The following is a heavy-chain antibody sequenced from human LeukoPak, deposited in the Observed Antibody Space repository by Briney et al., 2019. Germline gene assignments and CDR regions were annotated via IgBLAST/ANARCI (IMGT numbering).Heavy chain of an antibody. D-gene: IGHD3-22*01. CDR1: GYTFTGYY. J-gene: IGHJ4*02. CDR3: AREGDDSSGYSGLGY. V-gene: IGHV1-2*02. CDR2: INPNSGGT. Sequence: GASVKVSCKASGYTFTGYYMHWVRQAPGQGLEWMGWINPNSGGTNYAQKFQGRVTMARDTSISTAYMELSRLRSDDTAVYYCAREGDDSSGYSGLGYWGQGTLVTVSS.